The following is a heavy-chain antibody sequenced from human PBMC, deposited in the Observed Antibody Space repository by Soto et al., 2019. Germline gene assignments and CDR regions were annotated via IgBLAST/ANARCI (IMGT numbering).Heavy chain of an antibody. CDR2: ISYDEINK. Sequence: PGGSLRLSCAASGFTFSNYAMHWVRQAPGKGLEWVAVISYDEINKYYADSVKGRFTTSRDNSKNTLSLQMNTLRAEDTAVYYCATFLLVGSFDIWGQGTMVTVSS. J-gene: IGHJ3*02. CDR3: ATFLLVGSFDI. V-gene: IGHV3-30-3*01. CDR1: GFTFSNYA. D-gene: IGHD1-26*01.